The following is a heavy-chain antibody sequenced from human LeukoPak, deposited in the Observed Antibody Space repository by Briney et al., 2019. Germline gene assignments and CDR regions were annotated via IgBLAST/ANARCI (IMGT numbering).Heavy chain of an antibody. CDR1: GFTFSSYG. D-gene: IGHD2-15*01. J-gene: IGHJ4*02. V-gene: IGHV3-30*03. CDR2: ISYDGSDK. CDR3: ARLETRGSAQAGGDH. Sequence: GGSLRLSCAASGFTFSSYGMHWVRQAPGKGLEWVAVISYDGSDKYYADSVKGRFTISRDNSKITLYLQINSLRAADTAVYYCARLETRGSAQAGGDHWGQGTLVTVSS.